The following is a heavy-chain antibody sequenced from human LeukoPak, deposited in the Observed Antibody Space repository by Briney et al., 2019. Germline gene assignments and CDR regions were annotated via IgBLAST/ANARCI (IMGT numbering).Heavy chain of an antibody. CDR3: AREAYCGGDCYSGFDY. D-gene: IGHD2-21*02. Sequence: KPSETLSLTCTVSGGSIIIYHWSWIWQPPGKGLEWIGYIYYSGSTNYNPSLKSRVTISVDTSKNQFSMKLSSVTAADTAVYYCAREAYCGGDCYSGFDYWGQGTLVTASS. CDR2: IYYSGST. J-gene: IGHJ4*02. CDR1: GGSIIIYH. V-gene: IGHV4-59*01.